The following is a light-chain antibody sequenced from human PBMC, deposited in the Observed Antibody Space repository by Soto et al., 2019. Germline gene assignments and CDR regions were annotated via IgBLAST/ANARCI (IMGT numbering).Light chain of an antibody. CDR2: RNN. CDR3: AAWDDSLSGPHWV. CDR1: SSNIGSNY. J-gene: IGLJ3*02. V-gene: IGLV1-47*01. Sequence: QSVLTQPPSASGTPGQRVTISCSGSSSNIGSNYVYWYQQLPGTAPKLLIYRNNQRPSGVPDRFSGSKSGTSASLAISGLRSEDEADYYCAAWDDSLSGPHWVFGGGTKPPS.